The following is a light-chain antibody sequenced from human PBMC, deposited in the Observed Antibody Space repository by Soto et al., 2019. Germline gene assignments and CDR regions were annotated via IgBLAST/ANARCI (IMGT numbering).Light chain of an antibody. V-gene: IGKV3-20*01. J-gene: IGKJ1*01. Sequence: EIVLTQSPGTLSLSPGERATLSCRASQSVSSSYLAWYQQKPGQAPRLLIHGASSRSTGIPDRFSGSGSGTDFTLTISRLEPEDFAVYYCQQYGSSPPRTFSQGTKVEIK. CDR3: QQYGSSPPRT. CDR1: QSVSSSY. CDR2: GAS.